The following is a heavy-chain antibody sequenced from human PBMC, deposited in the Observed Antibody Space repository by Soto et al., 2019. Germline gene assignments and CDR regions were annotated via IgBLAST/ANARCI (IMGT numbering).Heavy chain of an antibody. CDR2: INSVGSIA. V-gene: IGHV3-74*01. CDR3: ASDTLAAGFDY. Sequence: EVHLVESGGGLVQPGGSLRLSCAASGFTFRTYWMHWVRQAPGKGPVWVSRINSVGSIANYADSVKGRFTVSRDNAKNTLYLQMNSLGVEDTAVYYCASDTLAAGFDYGGQGTLVTVSS. D-gene: IGHD6-13*01. CDR1: GFTFRTYW. J-gene: IGHJ4*02.